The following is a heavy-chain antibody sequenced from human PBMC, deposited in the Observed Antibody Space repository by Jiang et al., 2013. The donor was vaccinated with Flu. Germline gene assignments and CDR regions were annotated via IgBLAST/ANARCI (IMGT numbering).Heavy chain of an antibody. CDR2: IYYSGST. V-gene: IGHV4-39*07. J-gene: IGHJ4*02. Sequence: GLEWIGSIYYSGSTYYNPSLKSRVTISVDTSKNQFSLKLSSVTAADTAVYYCARDELTVGTDYWGQGTLVTVSS. CDR3: ARDELTVGTDY. D-gene: IGHD1-7*01.